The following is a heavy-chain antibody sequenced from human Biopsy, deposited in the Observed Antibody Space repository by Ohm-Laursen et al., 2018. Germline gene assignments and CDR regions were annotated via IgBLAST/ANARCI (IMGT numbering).Heavy chain of an antibody. J-gene: IGHJ4*01. CDR3: ASHVTYNFNGGLDY. D-gene: IGHD1-14*01. Sequence: GASVKVSCKASGYSFTTYDVNWVRQARGQGLEWMGGIILMFGTTNYAQKFQGRLSITADKSTTAAYLELSGLRSEDTAVYYCASHVTYNFNGGLDYWGHGTLVTVSS. CDR1: GYSFTTYD. CDR2: IILMFGTT. V-gene: IGHV1-69*06.